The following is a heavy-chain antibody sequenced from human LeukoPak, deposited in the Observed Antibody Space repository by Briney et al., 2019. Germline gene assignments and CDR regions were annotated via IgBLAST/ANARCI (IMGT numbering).Heavy chain of an antibody. CDR2: INSDGTII. D-gene: IGHD2/OR15-2a*01. Sequence: GGSLRLSCEASGFTFSIYGMHWVRQGPGKGLVWVSRINSDGTIIDYADSVQGRFTISRGNAKNTLYLQMNSLRAEDTALYYCVKDLDFRADCWGQGTLVTVSS. CDR1: GFTFSIYG. V-gene: IGHV3-74*01. CDR3: VKDLDFRADC. J-gene: IGHJ4*02.